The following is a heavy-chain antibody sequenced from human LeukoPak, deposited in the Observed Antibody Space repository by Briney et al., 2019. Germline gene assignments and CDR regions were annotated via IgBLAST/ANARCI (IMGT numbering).Heavy chain of an antibody. CDR3: AREWPYCSSWSSFDS. CDR2: INSDGSST. D-gene: IGHD6-13*01. V-gene: IGHV3-74*01. Sequence: GGSLRLSCAASGFTFSSYWMHWVRQAPGKGLVWVSRINSDGSSTGYADSVKGRFTISRDNAKNTLYLQMNSLRAEDTARYYCAREWPYCSSWSSFDSWGQGIMVTVSS. CDR1: GFTFSSYW. J-gene: IGHJ4*02.